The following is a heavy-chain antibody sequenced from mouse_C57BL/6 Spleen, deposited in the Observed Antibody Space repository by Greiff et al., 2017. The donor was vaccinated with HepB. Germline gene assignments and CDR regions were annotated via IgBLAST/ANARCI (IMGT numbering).Heavy chain of an antibody. J-gene: IGHJ3*01. D-gene: IGHD2-3*01. CDR2: IHPNSGST. CDR3: AFLDDGYYQGFAY. Sequence: QVQLKQPGAELVKPGASVKLSCKASGYTFTSYWMHWVKQRPGQGLEWIGMIHPNSGSTNYNEKFKSKATLTVDKSSSTAYMQLSSLTSEDSAVYYCAFLDDGYYQGFAYWGQGTLVTVSA. V-gene: IGHV1-64*01. CDR1: GYTFTSYW.